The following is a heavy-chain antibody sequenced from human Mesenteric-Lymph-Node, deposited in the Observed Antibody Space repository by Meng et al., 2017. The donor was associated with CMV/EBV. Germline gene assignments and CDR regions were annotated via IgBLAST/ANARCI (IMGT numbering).Heavy chain of an antibody. CDR1: GFTFSRHS. D-gene: IGHD2-2*01. Sequence: GESLKISCAASGFTFSRHSMNWVRQAPGKGLEWVSSISGSGSDMYYAGSVQGRFTISRDNAKNALYLQRNSLRAEDTAVYYSTRGRDCSSLDCYFVGDWWGQGALVTVSS. CDR3: TRGRDCSSLDCYFVGDW. J-gene: IGHJ4*02. CDR2: ISGSGSDM. V-gene: IGHV3-21*01.